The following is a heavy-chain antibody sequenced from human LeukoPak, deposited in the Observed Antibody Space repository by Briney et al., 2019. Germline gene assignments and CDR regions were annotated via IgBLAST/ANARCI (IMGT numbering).Heavy chain of an antibody. D-gene: IGHD2-15*01. CDR3: ARDTRRQQFLPGGLGWWV. V-gene: IGHV4-39*07. Sequence: SETLSLTCSVSGGSISSSSYCWGWFRQTPGKGLEWIGSIYYSGSTYYNPSLKSRVTISVDTSKNQFSLKVNSVTAADTAVYYCARDTRRQQFLPGGLGWWVWGQGTLVTVSS. CDR1: GGSISSSSYC. CDR2: IYYSGST. J-gene: IGHJ4*02.